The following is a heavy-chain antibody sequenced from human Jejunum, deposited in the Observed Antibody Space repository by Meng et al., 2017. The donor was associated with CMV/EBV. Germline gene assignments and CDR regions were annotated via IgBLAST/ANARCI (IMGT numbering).Heavy chain of an antibody. J-gene: IGHJ4*02. CDR1: FSDNY. Sequence: FSDNYMDWVRQAPGKGLEWVGRIRNKVKSYTTEYAASVKGRFTISRDDSKNSLYLQMNSLKTEDTAIYYCATLGYCSGARCYNSDYWGQGTLVTVSS. CDR2: IRNKVKSYTT. CDR3: ATLGYCSGARCYNSDY. V-gene: IGHV3-72*01. D-gene: IGHD2-2*02.